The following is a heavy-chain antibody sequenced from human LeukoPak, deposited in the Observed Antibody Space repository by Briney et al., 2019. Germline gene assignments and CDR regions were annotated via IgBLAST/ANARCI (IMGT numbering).Heavy chain of an antibody. CDR3: ARVSGIVVVRGPLDI. D-gene: IGHD3-22*01. J-gene: IGHJ3*02. Sequence: SQTLSLTCTVSGGSISSGGYYWSWIRQHPGKGLEWIEYIYYSGSTYYNPSLKSRVTISVDTSKNQFSLKLSSVTAADTAVYYCARVSGIVVVRGPLDIWGQGTMVTVSS. V-gene: IGHV4-31*03. CDR1: GGSISSGGYY. CDR2: IYYSGST.